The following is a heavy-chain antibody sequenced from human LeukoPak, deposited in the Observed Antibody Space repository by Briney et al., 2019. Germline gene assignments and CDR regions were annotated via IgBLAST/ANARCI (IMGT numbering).Heavy chain of an antibody. Sequence: GESLKISCKGSGYXFTSSWICWVRQMPGKGLEWMGIINPGDSDTRYSPSVQGQVTISADKSISTAYLQWSSLKASDTAMYYCATYAGSYSKFFQHWGQGTLVTVSS. CDR2: INPGDSDT. V-gene: IGHV5-51*01. CDR1: GYXFTSSW. D-gene: IGHD3-10*01. J-gene: IGHJ1*01. CDR3: ATYAGSYSKFFQH.